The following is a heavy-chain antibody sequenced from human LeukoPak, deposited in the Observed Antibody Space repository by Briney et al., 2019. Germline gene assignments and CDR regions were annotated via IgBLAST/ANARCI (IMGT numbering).Heavy chain of an antibody. D-gene: IGHD1-26*01. Sequence: GGSLRLSCAASRFTFSDYYMTWIRQAPGKGLEWVSYISRSGSTTYYADSVKGRSTISRDNAKNSLYLQMNNLRAEDTAVYYCAGEWELRGGYYYGLDVWGQGTTVTVSS. V-gene: IGHV3-11*01. CDR2: ISRSGSTT. CDR3: AGEWELRGGYYYGLDV. CDR1: RFTFSDYY. J-gene: IGHJ6*02.